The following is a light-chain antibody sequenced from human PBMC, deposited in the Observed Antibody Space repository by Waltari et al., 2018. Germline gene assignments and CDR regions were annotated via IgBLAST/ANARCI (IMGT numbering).Light chain of an antibody. CDR2: EAS. Sequence: DIKMTQSPSSLSASVGDRVTITCRASQGITNDLAWYQQKPGETPKLLIYEASSLQSGIPSRFSGSGSGTDFTLTISSLQSEDFATYCCQHYYSTPYSFGQGTKVEIK. V-gene: IGKV1-NL1*01. J-gene: IGKJ2*03. CDR3: QHYYSTPYS. CDR1: QGITND.